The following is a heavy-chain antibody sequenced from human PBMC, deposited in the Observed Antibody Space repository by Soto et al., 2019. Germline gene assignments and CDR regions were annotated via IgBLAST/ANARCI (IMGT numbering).Heavy chain of an antibody. Sequence: ASVKVSCKASGYTLTSYGISWVRQTPGQGLEWMGWISAYNGNTNYAQKLQGRVTMTTDTPTSTAYMKLRSLTSDDTAVYYCALVVPTAIMGDLDYWGQGTLVTVSP. CDR1: GYTLTSYG. D-gene: IGHD2-2*02. CDR2: ISAYNGNT. J-gene: IGHJ4*02. CDR3: ALVVPTAIMGDLDY. V-gene: IGHV1-18*01.